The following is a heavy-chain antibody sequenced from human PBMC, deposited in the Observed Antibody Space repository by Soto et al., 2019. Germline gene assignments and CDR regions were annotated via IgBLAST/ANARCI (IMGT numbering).Heavy chain of an antibody. D-gene: IGHD2-2*01. V-gene: IGHV4-34*01. J-gene: IGHJ5*02. CDR2: INHSGST. Sequence: LSLTCAVYGGSFSGYYWSWIRQPPGKGLEWIGEINHSGSTNYNPSLKSRVTISVDTSKNQFSLKLSSVTAADTAVYYCARGRRGSIVVVPAAKYNWFDPWGQGTLVTVS. CDR3: ARGRRGSIVVVPAAKYNWFDP. CDR1: GGSFSGYY.